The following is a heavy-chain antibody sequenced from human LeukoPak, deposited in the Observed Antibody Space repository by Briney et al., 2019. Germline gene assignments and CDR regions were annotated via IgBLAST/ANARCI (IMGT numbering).Heavy chain of an antibody. CDR1: RFTFSSYT. Sequence: GGSLRLSCSASRFTFSSYTMNWVRQAPGKGLEWVSAIDPSSTYIYYADSVKGRFTISRDNTRNSLYLQITGLRAEDTAVYYCARDEPGYGEFLLYWGQGTLVTVSS. J-gene: IGHJ4*02. CDR3: ARDEPGYGEFLLY. CDR2: IDPSSTYI. V-gene: IGHV3-21*01. D-gene: IGHD3-10*01.